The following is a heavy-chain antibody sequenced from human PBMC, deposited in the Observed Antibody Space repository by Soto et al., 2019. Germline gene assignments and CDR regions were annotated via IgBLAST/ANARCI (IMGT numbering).Heavy chain of an antibody. Sequence: GGSLRLSCTASGFTFGDYAMSWVRQAPGKGLEWVGFIRSKAYGGTTEYAASVKGRFTISRDDSKSIAYLQMNSLKTEDTAVYYCTVRLGNDYYYGMDVWGQGTTVTVSS. CDR2: IRSKAYGGTT. CDR3: TVRLGNDYYYGMDV. V-gene: IGHV3-49*04. CDR1: GFTFGDYA. D-gene: IGHD1-1*01. J-gene: IGHJ6*02.